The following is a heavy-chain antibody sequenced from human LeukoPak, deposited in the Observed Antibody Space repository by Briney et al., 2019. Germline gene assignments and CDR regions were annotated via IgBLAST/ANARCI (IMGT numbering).Heavy chain of an antibody. CDR2: IKKDGSET. J-gene: IGHJ4*02. CDR3: ARGRYSGTTYYFDY. CDR1: GFTFSSYA. Sequence: GGSLILSFAASGFTFSSYAMSWVRQASGKGLGGVGNIKKDGSETYYVDSVKGRFTISRDNAKNSLYLQMNSLRAEDTAMYYCARGRYSGTTYYFDYWGQGTLVTVSS. V-gene: IGHV3-7*03. D-gene: IGHD5-12*01.